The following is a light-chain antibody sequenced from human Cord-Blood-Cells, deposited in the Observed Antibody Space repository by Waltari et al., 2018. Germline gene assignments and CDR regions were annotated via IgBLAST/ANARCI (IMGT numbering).Light chain of an antibody. J-gene: IGLJ2*01. Sequence: QSALTQPASVSGSPGQSITISCTGTSSDVGSYNLVSWYQQHPGKAPKPMIYEGSKRPSGVSNRFSGSKSGNTASLTISGLQAEDEADYYFCSYAGSSTLVFGGGTKLTVL. V-gene: IGLV2-23*01. CDR1: SSDVGSYNL. CDR3: CSYAGSSTLV. CDR2: EGS.